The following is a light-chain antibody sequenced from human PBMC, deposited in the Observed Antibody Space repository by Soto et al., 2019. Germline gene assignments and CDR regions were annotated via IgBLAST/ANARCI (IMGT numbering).Light chain of an antibody. CDR2: AAS. J-gene: IGKJ1*01. Sequence: EIVMTQSPATLSVSPGDWATLSCRASQSVRSNLAWYQQRPGQAPRLLIYAASTRATGIPARFSGSGSGTEFTLTIDSLQSEDFAVYYCQQYNNWPRTFGQGTKVDIK. CDR3: QQYNNWPRT. V-gene: IGKV3-15*01. CDR1: QSVRSN.